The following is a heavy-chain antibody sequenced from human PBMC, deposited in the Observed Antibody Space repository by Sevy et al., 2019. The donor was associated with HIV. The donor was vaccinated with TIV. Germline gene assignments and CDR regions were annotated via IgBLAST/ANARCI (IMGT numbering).Heavy chain of an antibody. CDR1: GFTFDDSA. CDR3: AKGPEMELWIREFFDF. CDR2: INWNSGSI. Sequence: GGSLRLSCATSGFTFDDSAMHWVRQAPGKGLEWVSGINWNSGSIVYAGSLKGRFTISRDNAKNALYLEMNSLRPEDTAVYYCAKGPEMELWIREFFDFWGRGTLVTVSS. J-gene: IGHJ4*02. V-gene: IGHV3-9*01. D-gene: IGHD1-7*01.